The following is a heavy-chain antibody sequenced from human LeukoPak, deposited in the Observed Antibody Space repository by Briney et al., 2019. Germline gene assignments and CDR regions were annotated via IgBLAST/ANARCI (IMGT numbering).Heavy chain of an antibody. CDR2: MNPNSGNT. V-gene: IGHV1-8*01. Sequence: ASVKASCKASGFTFTSYDINWVRQATGQGLEWMGWMNPNSGNTGYAQKFQGRVTMTRNTSISTAYMELSRLRSDDTAVYYCARTRYGFNWFDPWGQGTLVTVSS. J-gene: IGHJ5*02. CDR1: GFTFTSYD. D-gene: IGHD5-18*01. CDR3: ARTRYGFNWFDP.